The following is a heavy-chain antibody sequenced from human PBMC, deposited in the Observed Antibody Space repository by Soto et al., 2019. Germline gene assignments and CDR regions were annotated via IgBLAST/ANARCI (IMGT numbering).Heavy chain of an antibody. V-gene: IGHV3-23*01. J-gene: IGHJ4*02. Sequence: EVQLLDSGGGLVQPGGSLRLSCAASGFTFNNYAMTWVRQAPGKGLEWASAISGGGDTTSYADSEKGRFTVSRDGSKNALYLQRSSLRAEDTALYYCAKGRGGSGSLTPRVDFWGQGTLVTVSS. D-gene: IGHD3-10*01. CDR1: GFTFNNYA. CDR2: ISGGGDTT. CDR3: AKGRGGSGSLTPRVDF.